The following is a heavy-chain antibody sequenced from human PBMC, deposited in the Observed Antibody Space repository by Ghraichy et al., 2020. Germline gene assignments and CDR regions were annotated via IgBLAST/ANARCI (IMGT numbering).Heavy chain of an antibody. D-gene: IGHD3-10*01. CDR3: ARGQLWFGSDY. V-gene: IGHV4-34*01. CDR1: GGSFSGYY. CDR2: INHSGST. J-gene: IGHJ4*02. Sequence: SETLSLTCAVYGGSFSGYYWSWIRQPPGKGLEWIGEINHSGSTNYNPSLKSRVTISVDTSKNQFSLKLSSVTAADTAVYYCARGQLWFGSDYWGQGTLVTVSS.